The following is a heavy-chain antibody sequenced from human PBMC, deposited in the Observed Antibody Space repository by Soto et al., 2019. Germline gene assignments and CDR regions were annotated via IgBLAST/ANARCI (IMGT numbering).Heavy chain of an antibody. CDR2: ISAYNGNT. J-gene: IGHJ6*02. CDR3: ARGDCISTSCYTYYYYGMDV. CDR1: GYTFTSYG. Sequence: ASVKVSCKASGYTFTSYGISWVRQAPGQGLEWMGWISAYNGNTNYAQKLQGRVTMTTDTSTSTAYMELRSLRSDDTAVYYCARGDCISTSCYTYYYYGMDVWGQGTTVTVSS. D-gene: IGHD2-2*02. V-gene: IGHV1-18*01.